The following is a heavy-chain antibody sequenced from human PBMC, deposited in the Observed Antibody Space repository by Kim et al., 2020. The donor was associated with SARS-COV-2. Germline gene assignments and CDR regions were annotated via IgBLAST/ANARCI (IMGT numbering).Heavy chain of an antibody. Sequence: SETLSLTCTVSGGSISSSSYYWGWIRQPPGKGLEWIGSIYYSGSTYYNPSLKSRVTISVDTSKNQFSLKLSSVTAADTAVYYCARLSGWYSPSGSSNWFDPWGQGTLVTVSS. CDR1: GGSISSSSYY. CDR3: ARLSGWYSPSGSSNWFDP. J-gene: IGHJ5*02. CDR2: IYYSGST. V-gene: IGHV4-39*01. D-gene: IGHD6-19*01.